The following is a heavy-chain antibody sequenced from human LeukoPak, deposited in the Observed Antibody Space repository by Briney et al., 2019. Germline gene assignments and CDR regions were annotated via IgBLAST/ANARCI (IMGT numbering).Heavy chain of an antibody. Sequence: GGSLRLSCAASGFAFSNFAMHWVRQAPGKGLEWVAVVSYEGTIKYYSDSAKGRFTISRDNAKNSLYLQMNSLRAEDTAVYYCAIEKQSAWENYYDSSGDYWGQGTLVTVSS. CDR2: VSYEGTIK. CDR3: AIEKQSAWENYYDSSGDY. J-gene: IGHJ4*02. V-gene: IGHV3-30*03. CDR1: GFAFSNFA. D-gene: IGHD3-22*01.